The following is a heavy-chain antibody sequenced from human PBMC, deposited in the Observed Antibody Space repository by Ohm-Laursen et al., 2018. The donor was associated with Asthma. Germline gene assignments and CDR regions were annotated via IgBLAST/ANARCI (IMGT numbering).Heavy chain of an antibody. D-gene: IGHD2-15*01. J-gene: IGHJ3*01. CDR2: ISFEGST. CDR3: AFCSGGTCYHGVFDF. V-gene: IGHV4-39*01. CDR1: GDSISSSRSY. Sequence: SETLSLTCTVSGDSISSSRSYWGWTRQPPGKGLDWIGIISFEGSTYYNPSLGSRLTMSVDTSKTLVSLTLSSVTVADTAMYYCAFCSGGTCYHGVFDFWGQGSMVTVSS.